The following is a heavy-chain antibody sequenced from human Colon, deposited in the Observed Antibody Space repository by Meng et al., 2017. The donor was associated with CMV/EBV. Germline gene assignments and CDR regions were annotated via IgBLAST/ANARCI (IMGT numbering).Heavy chain of an antibody. CDR2: ISYDGTTK. Sequence: SLRLSCAASGFTFSSSAMHWVRQAPGKGLEWVAVISYDGTTKYYADSVKGRFTISRDNSKNTVYLQMNSLRGEDTAVYYCARDEAPWGQGTLVTVSS. J-gene: IGHJ5*02. CDR3: ARDEAP. V-gene: IGHV3-30*04. CDR1: GFTFSSSA.